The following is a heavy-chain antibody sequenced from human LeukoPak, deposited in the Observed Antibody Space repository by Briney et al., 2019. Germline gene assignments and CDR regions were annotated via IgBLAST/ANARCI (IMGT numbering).Heavy chain of an antibody. J-gene: IGHJ5*02. CDR3: AKLYSGWFDP. V-gene: IGHV4-4*09. Sequence: PSETLSLTCTVSGGSISSYYWSWIRQPPGKGLEWIGYIYTSGSTNYNPSLKSRVTISVDTSKNQFSLKLSSVTAADTAVYYCAKLYSGWFDPWGQGTLITVSS. D-gene: IGHD4-11*01. CDR1: GGSISSYY. CDR2: IYTSGST.